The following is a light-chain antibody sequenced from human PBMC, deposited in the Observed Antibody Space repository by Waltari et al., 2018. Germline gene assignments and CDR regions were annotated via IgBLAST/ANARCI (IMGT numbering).Light chain of an antibody. CDR1: SSDAGGYNY. Sequence: QSALTQPASVSGSPGQSITISCTGTSSDAGGYNYVSWYQQHPGKAPKVMIYDVSKRPSGVSSRFSGSKSGNTASLTISGLQTEDEADYYCSSYTSSSALVFGGGTKLTVL. J-gene: IGLJ2*01. CDR2: DVS. V-gene: IGLV2-14*01. CDR3: SSYTSSSALV.